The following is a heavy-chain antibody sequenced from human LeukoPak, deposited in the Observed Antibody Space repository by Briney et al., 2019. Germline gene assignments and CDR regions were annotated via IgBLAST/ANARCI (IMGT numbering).Heavy chain of an antibody. Sequence: GGSLRLSCAASGFTFSSYSMNWVRQAPGKGLEWVSSISSSSSYIYYADSVKGRFTISRDNAKNSLYLEMYALGAEDTALYYCARGWSSGHLNSGYTTHWGQGILVTVSS. D-gene: IGHD5-12*01. CDR2: ISSSSSYI. CDR1: GFTFSSYS. J-gene: IGHJ4*02. CDR3: ARGWSSGHLNSGYTTH. V-gene: IGHV3-21*01.